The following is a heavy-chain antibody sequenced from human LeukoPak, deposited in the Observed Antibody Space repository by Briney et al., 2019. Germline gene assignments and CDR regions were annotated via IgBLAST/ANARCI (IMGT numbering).Heavy chain of an antibody. D-gene: IGHD3-22*01. J-gene: IGHJ6*03. V-gene: IGHV1-8*01. CDR1: GYTFTSYD. CDR2: MNPNSGNT. Sequence: GASVKVSCKASGYTFTSYDINWVRQATGQGLEWMGWMNPNSGNTGYAQKFQGRVTMTRNTSISTAYMELSSLRSEDTAVYYCARGGRSSGYQYYYYYMDVWGKGTPVTVSS. CDR3: ARGGRSSGYQYYYYYMDV.